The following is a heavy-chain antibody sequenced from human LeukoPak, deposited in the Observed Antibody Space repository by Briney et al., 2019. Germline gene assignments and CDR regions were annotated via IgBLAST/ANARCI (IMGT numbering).Heavy chain of an antibody. D-gene: IGHD4-17*01. CDR1: GYTFTSYG. CDR2: ISAYNGNT. CDR3: ARGKTTVSKKSEPTSFDY. Sequence: ASVKVSCKASGYTFTSYGISWVRQAPGQGLEWMGWISAYNGNTNYAQKLQGRVTMTTDTSTSTAYMELRSLRSDDTAVYYCARGKTTVSKKSEPTSFDYRGQGTLVTVSS. V-gene: IGHV1-18*01. J-gene: IGHJ4*02.